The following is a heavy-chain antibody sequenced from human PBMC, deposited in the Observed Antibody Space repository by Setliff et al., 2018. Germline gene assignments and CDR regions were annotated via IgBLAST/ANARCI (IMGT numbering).Heavy chain of an antibody. J-gene: IGHJ4*02. CDR1: GFTFSTYP. D-gene: IGHD3-22*01. Sequence: QPGGSLRLSCAASGFTFSTYPMHWVRQAPGKGLEWAAVISYDGINKYYADSVRGRFTISRDHSKNTLHLQMNSLRAEDTALYYCGRGREIAVVWGQGTLVTVSS. V-gene: IGHV3-30*07. CDR3: GRGREIAVV. CDR2: ISYDGINK.